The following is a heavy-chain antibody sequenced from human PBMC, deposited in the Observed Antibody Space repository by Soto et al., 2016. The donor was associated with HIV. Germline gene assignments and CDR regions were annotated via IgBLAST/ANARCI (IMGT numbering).Heavy chain of an antibody. CDR1: GFTFSSYS. CDR2: ISSSSSYI. V-gene: IGHV3-21*01. D-gene: IGHD3-10*01. J-gene: IGHJ4*02. Sequence: EVQLVESGGGLVKPGGSLRLSCAASGFTFSSYSMNWVRQAPGKGLEWVSSISSSSSYIYYADSVKGRFTISRDNAKNSLYLQMNSLRAEDTAVYYCARDRSLITMGHTFDYWGQGTLVTVSS. CDR3: ARDRSLITMGHTFDY.